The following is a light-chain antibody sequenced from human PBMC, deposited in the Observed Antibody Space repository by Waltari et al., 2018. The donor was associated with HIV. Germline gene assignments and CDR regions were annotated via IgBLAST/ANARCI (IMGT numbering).Light chain of an antibody. CDR2: RSN. J-gene: IGLJ3*02. V-gene: IGLV1-47*01. Sequence: QSVLTQPPSASGTPGQRVAISCSGSSSNIGSNSVYWYQQLPGTAPKVLIYRSNQRPSGVPDRFSGSKSGTSASLAISALRSEDEADYYCATWDDSLSGPVFGGGTKLTVL. CDR3: ATWDDSLSGPV. CDR1: SSNIGSNS.